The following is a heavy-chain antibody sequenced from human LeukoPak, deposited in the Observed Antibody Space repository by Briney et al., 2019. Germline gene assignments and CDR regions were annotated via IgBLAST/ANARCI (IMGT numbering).Heavy chain of an antibody. CDR3: ARIGYRSSSFDY. CDR2: IKEDGTVK. J-gene: IGHJ4*02. CDR1: RFNFNNYW. D-gene: IGHD6-6*01. Sequence: GGSLRLSCAASRFNFNNYWMSWVRQAPGRGLEWVANIKEDGTVKYYVDSVKGRFIISRDNAKNSQYLQINSLRAEDTAIYYCARIGYRSSSFDYWGQGTLVTVSS. V-gene: IGHV3-7*03.